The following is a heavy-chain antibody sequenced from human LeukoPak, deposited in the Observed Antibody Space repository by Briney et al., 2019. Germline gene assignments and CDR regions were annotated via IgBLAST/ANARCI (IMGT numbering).Heavy chain of an antibody. Sequence: GGSLRLSCAASGFTFSSYNMNWVRQAPGKGLEWVSSISGSISYIYYADSLKGRFTISRDNARNSLYLQMNSLRAEDTAVYYCARAVAGYLDYWGQGTLVTVSP. CDR3: ARAVAGYLDY. CDR1: GFTFSSYN. D-gene: IGHD6-19*01. CDR2: ISGSISYI. J-gene: IGHJ4*02. V-gene: IGHV3-21*01.